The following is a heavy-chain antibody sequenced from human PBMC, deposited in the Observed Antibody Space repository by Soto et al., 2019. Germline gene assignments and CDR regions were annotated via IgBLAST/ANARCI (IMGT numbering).Heavy chain of an antibody. Sequence: QVQLQESGPGLVKPSETLSLTCVVSGGSITSNWWSWVRQPPGKGLEWIGDMSHSGSANYKPSLKTRVTMPVDESKNEFSLKLTSVTAADTAVYDCVKHDSYPFDSWGQGTLVTVSS. V-gene: IGHV4-4*02. CDR3: VKHDSYPFDS. J-gene: IGHJ5*01. CDR1: GGSITSNW. D-gene: IGHD2-21*02. CDR2: MSHSGSA.